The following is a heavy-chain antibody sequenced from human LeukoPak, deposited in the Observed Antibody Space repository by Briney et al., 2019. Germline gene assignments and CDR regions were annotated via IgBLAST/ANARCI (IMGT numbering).Heavy chain of an antibody. J-gene: IGHJ6*03. V-gene: IGHV3-23*01. Sequence: PGRSLRLSCAASGFTFSSYAMHWVRQAPGKGLEWVSTVDVSGGTTYYADSVKGRFTISRDNSKNTLYLQMNGLRADDTAVYYCAKDDVAAFATGYMDVWGKGTTVTVSS. D-gene: IGHD6-6*01. CDR1: GFTFSSYA. CDR3: AKDDVAAFATGYMDV. CDR2: VDVSGGTT.